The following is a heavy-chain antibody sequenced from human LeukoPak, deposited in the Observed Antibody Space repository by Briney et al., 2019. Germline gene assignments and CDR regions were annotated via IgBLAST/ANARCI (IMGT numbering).Heavy chain of an antibody. D-gene: IGHD3-10*01. Sequence: GGSLRLSCAASGFTFSSYAMSWVRQAPGKGLEWVSAISGSGGSTYYADSVKGRFTISRDNSKNTLYLQMNSLRAEDTAVYYCAKGVYYYGSGSNPFLFDYWGQGTLVTVSS. CDR1: GFTFSSYA. CDR2: ISGSGGST. CDR3: AKGVYYYGSGSNPFLFDY. J-gene: IGHJ4*02. V-gene: IGHV3-23*01.